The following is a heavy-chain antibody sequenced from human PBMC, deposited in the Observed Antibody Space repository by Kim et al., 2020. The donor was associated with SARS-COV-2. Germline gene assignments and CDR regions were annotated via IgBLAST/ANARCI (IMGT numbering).Heavy chain of an antibody. Sequence: GGSLRLSCAASGFTFSSQWMSWVRQAPGEGLEWVADINPDGGDRYYDDSVRGRFTISRDNDKNSLFLQMDSLRAEDTAIYYCARAEIWGQGPLVTVSS. V-gene: IGHV3-7*01. CDR2: INPDGGDR. CDR3: ARAEI. CDR1: GFTFSSQW. J-gene: IGHJ4*02.